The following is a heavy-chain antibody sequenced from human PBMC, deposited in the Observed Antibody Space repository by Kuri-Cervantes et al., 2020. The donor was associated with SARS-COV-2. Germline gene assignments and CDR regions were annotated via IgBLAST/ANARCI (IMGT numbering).Heavy chain of an antibody. CDR2: IYNSGSK. J-gene: IGHJ4*02. Sequence: LRLSCSVSGGSFSSGGFFWSWVRQHPGKGLEWIGFIYNSGSKYYNPSLKSRVTISIGTSKNQFSLRLTSVTAADTAVYYCARDLVDSSGYSGLGYWGQGTLVTVSS. V-gene: IGHV4-31*03. CDR3: ARDLVDSSGYSGLGY. D-gene: IGHD3-22*01. CDR1: GGSFSSGGFF.